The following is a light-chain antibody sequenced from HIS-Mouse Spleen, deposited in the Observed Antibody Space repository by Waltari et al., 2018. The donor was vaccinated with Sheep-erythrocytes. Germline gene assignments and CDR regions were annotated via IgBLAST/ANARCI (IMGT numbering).Light chain of an antibody. CDR3: QQRSNWYT. CDR2: DAS. Sequence: EIVLTQSPATLSLYPGERATLSCRASQSVSSYLAWYQQKTGQAPRLLIYDASNRATGIPARCSGSGSGTDFTLTISSLEPEDFAVYYCQQRSNWYTFGQGTKLEIK. CDR1: QSVSSY. J-gene: IGKJ2*01. V-gene: IGKV3-11*01.